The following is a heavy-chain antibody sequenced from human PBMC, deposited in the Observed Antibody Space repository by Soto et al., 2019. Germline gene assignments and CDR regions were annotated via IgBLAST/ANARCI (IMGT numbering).Heavy chain of an antibody. V-gene: IGHV4-30-2*01. CDR3: ARAYGIEYYCDY. CDR2: IYHSGST. Sequence: QLQLQESGSGLVKPSQTLSLTCAVSGGSISSGGYSWSWIRQPPGKGLEWIGYIYHSGSTYYNPSLKSRVTISVERSKIQFSLKLSSVTAADTAVYYCARAYGIEYYCDYWGQGTLVTVSS. D-gene: IGHD3-9*01. CDR1: GGSISSGGYS. J-gene: IGHJ4*02.